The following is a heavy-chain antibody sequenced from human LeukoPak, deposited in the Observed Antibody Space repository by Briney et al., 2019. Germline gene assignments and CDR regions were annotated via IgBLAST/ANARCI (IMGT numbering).Heavy chain of an antibody. CDR1: GFTFSTYT. V-gene: IGHV3-21*01. CDR2: ISGSSSYI. Sequence: GGSLRLSCAASGFTFSTYTMNWVRQAPGKGLEWVSFISGSSSYIYYADSVKGRITISRDNAKNLLYLQMDSLRVEDTAIYYCARDPRTVRIWGQGTLVTVSS. J-gene: IGHJ4*02. D-gene: IGHD1-1*01. CDR3: ARDPRTVRI.